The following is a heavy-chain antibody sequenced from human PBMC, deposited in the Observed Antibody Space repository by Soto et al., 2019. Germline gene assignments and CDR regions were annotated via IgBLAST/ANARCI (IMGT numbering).Heavy chain of an antibody. V-gene: IGHV4-31*03. CDR2: IYYSGST. Sequence: SETLSLTCTVSGGSISSGGYYWSWIRQHPGKGLEWIGYIYYSGSTYYNPSLKSRVTISVDTSKNQFSLKLSSVTAADTAVCYCARGSGYSGYVTDYWGQGTLVTVSS. J-gene: IGHJ4*02. D-gene: IGHD5-12*01. CDR3: ARGSGYSGYVTDY. CDR1: GGSISSGGYY.